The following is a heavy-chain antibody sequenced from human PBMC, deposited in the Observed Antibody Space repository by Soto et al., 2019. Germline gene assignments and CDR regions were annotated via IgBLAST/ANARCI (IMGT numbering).Heavy chain of an antibody. CDR1: GFTFSSYA. CDR3: AIGRVGIAARRRLDD. V-gene: IGHV3-23*01. D-gene: IGHD6-6*01. Sequence: PGGSLRLSCAASGFTFSSYAMSWVRQAPGKGLEWVSAISGSGGSTYYADSVKGRFTISRDNSKNTLYLQMNSLRAEDTAVYYCAIGRVGIAARRRLDDWGPGTLVTVSS. CDR2: ISGSGGST. J-gene: IGHJ4*02.